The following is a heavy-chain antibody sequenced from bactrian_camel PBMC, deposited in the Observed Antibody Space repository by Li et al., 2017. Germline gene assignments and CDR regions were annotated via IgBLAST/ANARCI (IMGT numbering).Heavy chain of an antibody. CDR3: TRDRGLAVPAGSFDY. J-gene: IGHJ6*01. D-gene: IGHD6*01. Sequence: DVQLVESGGGLVQPGGSLRLSCAASGFRFRQFAMLWVRQAPGKGLEWVSLISSSGGSTLYADSVKGRFTISRDNAKNTINLELNSLKTEDTAMYYCTRDRGLAVPAGSFDYWAQGTQVTVS. CDR1: GFRFRQFA. CDR2: ISSSGGST. V-gene: IGHV3S40*01.